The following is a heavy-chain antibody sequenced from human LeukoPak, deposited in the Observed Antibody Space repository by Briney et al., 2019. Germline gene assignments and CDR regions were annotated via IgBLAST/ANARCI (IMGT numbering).Heavy chain of an antibody. Sequence: ASVKVSCKASGYTFTSYAMHWVRQAPGQRLEWMGWINAGNGNTKYSQKFQGRVTITRDTSASTAYMELSSLRSEDTAVYYCARSDSSSWYLFGYWGQGTLVTVSS. CDR2: INAGNGNT. CDR3: ARSDSSSWYLFGY. D-gene: IGHD6-13*01. J-gene: IGHJ4*02. CDR1: GYTFTSYA. V-gene: IGHV1-3*01.